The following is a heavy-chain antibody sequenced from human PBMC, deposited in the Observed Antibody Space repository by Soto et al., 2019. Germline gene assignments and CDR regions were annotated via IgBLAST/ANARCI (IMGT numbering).Heavy chain of an antibody. CDR2: IYYIGAT. Sequence: QLRLLESGPGLVKPSETLSLTCSVSDDSVSNINYYWGWIRQPPGKGLEWIASIYYIGATYYNPSLKSRFTISVDTSKNQFSLKLSSVTAADTAVYYCARWRYDSGNYFDYWGQGALVTVSS. V-gene: IGHV4-39*01. CDR3: ARWRYDSGNYFDY. J-gene: IGHJ4*02. CDR1: DDSVSNINYY. D-gene: IGHD3-10*01.